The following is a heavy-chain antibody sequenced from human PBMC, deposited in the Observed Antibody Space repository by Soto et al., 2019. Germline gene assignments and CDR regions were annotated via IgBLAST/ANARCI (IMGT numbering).Heavy chain of an antibody. CDR1: GGSFSGYY. CDR3: ARVKLEWFRYQRGFDP. D-gene: IGHD3-3*01. V-gene: IGHV4-34*01. J-gene: IGHJ5*02. Sequence: KASETLSLTCAVYGGSFSGYYWSWIRQPPGKGLEWIGEINHSGSTNYNPSLKSRVTISVDTSKNQFSLKLSSVTAADTAVYYCARVKLEWFRYQRGFDPWGQGTLVTVSS. CDR2: INHSGST.